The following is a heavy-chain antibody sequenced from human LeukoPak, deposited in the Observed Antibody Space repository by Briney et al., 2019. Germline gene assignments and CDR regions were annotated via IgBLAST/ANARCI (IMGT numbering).Heavy chain of an antibody. CDR2: ISSSGSTI. J-gene: IGHJ4*02. D-gene: IGHD1-26*01. Sequence: GGSLRLSCAASEFTFSNYNMNWVRQAPGKGLEWVSYISSSGSTIYYVDSVKGRFTISRDNAKKSLYLQMNSLRVEDTAVYYCATAPVGHYFDRWGQGTLVTVSS. CDR3: ATAPVGHYFDR. V-gene: IGHV3-48*04. CDR1: EFTFSNYN.